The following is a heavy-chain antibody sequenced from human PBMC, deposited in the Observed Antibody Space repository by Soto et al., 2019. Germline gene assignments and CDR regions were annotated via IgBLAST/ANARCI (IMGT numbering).Heavy chain of an antibody. CDR3: ARHPDPYYGMDV. CDR1: GYSFTSYW. J-gene: IGHJ6*02. CDR2: IYPGESDT. V-gene: IGHV5-51*01. Sequence: PGESLKISCKDSGYSFTSYWIGWVRQMPGKGLEWMGIIYPGESDTIYSPSFRGQVTISADKSLNTAYLQWSSLKASDTAIYFCARHPDPYYGMDVWGQGTTVTVSS.